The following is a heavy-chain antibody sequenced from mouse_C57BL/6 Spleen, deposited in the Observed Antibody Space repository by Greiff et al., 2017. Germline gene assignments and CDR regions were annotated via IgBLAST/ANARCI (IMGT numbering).Heavy chain of an antibody. J-gene: IGHJ2*01. CDR3: ARSEITAVVATDFDY. CDR1: GYTFTSYG. CDR2: IYPRSGNT. V-gene: IGHV1-81*01. D-gene: IGHD1-1*01. Sequence: VQLQQSGAELVRPGASVKLSCKASGYTFTSYGISWVKQRTGQGLEWIGEIYPRSGNTYYNEKFKGKATLTADKSSSTAYMELRSLTSEDSAVYFCARSEITAVVATDFDYWGQGTTLTVSS.